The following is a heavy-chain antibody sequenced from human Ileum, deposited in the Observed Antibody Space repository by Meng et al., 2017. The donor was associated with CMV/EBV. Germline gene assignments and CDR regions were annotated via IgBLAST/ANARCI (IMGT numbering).Heavy chain of an antibody. CDR3: VTNSGGLGY. Sequence: LVDLVGGFRQTGGSLTLSCVGSRFSFSSDPMSWVRQTLGKGLEWVSTISGSGAGTYYADSVKGRFTISRDNSKNTLYLQMNSLTTEDTAVYFCVTNSGGLGYWGHGTLVTVSS. V-gene: IGHV3-23*04. CDR1: RFSFSSDP. J-gene: IGHJ4*01. D-gene: IGHD6-19*01. CDR2: ISGSGAGT.